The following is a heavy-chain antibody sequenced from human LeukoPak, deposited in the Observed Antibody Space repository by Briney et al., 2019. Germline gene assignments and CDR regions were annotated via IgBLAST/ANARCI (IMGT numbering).Heavy chain of an antibody. D-gene: IGHD4-17*01. CDR2: INKDGSEG. V-gene: IGHV3-7*01. CDR3: ARDPDYGAGGFFGDC. Sequence: GGSLRLSCAVSGFTFSSYWMTCVRQAPGKGLEWVANINKDGSEGYYIDSVKGRFTISRDNAKNSLYLQINSLRAEDTAVYYCARDPDYGAGGFFGDCWGQGTLVTVSS. J-gene: IGHJ4*02. CDR1: GFTFSSYW.